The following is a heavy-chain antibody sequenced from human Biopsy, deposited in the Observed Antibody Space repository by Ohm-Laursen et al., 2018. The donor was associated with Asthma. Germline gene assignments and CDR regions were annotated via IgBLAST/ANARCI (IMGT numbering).Heavy chain of an antibody. Sequence: SLRLSCAASGFVFSQCGMHWVRQGPGKGLEWVALVSSDGHNKYYEDSVKGRFTISRDNSRNRLYLQINRLTVEDSAAYFCARQSGQDYGDSSGFDIWGQGTKVAVSS. V-gene: IGHV3-30*03. CDR1: GFVFSQCG. J-gene: IGHJ3*02. CDR3: ARQSGQDYGDSSGFDI. CDR2: VSSDGHNK. D-gene: IGHD3-22*01.